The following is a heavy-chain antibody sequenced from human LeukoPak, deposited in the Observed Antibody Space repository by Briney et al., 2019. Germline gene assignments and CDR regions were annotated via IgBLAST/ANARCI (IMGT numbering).Heavy chain of an antibody. V-gene: IGHV3-30-3*01. CDR1: GFTFSSYA. CDR2: ISYDGSNK. D-gene: IGHD3-9*01. J-gene: IGHJ3*02. Sequence: PGGSLRLSCAASGFTFSSYAMHWVRQAPGKGLEWVAVISYDGSNKYYADSVKGRFTISRDNSKNTLYLQMNSLRAEDTAVYYCARYLGILRYFDWSIGDAFDIWGQGTMVTVSS. CDR3: ARYLGILRYFDWSIGDAFDI.